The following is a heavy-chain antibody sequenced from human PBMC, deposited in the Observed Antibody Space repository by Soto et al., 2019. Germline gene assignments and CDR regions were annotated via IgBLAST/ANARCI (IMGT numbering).Heavy chain of an antibody. CDR2: INPNSGGT. D-gene: IGHD6-6*01. Sequence: GASVKVSCKASGYTFTSYYMHWVRQAPGQGLEWMGRINPNSGGTSYAQKFQGWVTMTRDTSISTAYMELSRLRSDDTAVYYCARDGGAARFYAFDIWGQGTMVTVSS. V-gene: IGHV1-2*04. CDR1: GYTFTSYY. J-gene: IGHJ3*02. CDR3: ARDGGAARFYAFDI.